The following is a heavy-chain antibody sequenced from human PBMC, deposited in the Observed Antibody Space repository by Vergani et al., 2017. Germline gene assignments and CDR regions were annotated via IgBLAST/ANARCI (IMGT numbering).Heavy chain of an antibody. J-gene: IGHJ4*02. V-gene: IGHV3-30*04. D-gene: IGHD6-6*01. CDR2: ISYDGSKK. CDR3: ARDTYSSSPRFDY. Sequence: QVQLVESGGGVVQPGRSLRLSCAASGFTFRSYAIHWVRQAPGKGLEWVAVISYDGSKKYFGDSVKGRFTISRDNSKNTVYLQMNSLRAEDTGVYYCARDTYSSSPRFDYWGQGTLVTVSS. CDR1: GFTFRSYA.